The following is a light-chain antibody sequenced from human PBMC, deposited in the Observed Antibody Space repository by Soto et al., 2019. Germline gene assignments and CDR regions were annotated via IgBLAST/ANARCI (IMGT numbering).Light chain of an antibody. CDR2: YPS. Sequence: EIVLTHSPGTLSLSPGERASLSCRASQSVSSNYLAWFQQKPGQAPRLLSSYPSSRATGIPDRFSGSGSGTDFTLTISRLEPEDFAVYYCQQRSDSITFGQGTRLEIK. CDR3: QQRSDSIT. J-gene: IGKJ5*01. CDR1: QSVSSNY. V-gene: IGKV3D-20*02.